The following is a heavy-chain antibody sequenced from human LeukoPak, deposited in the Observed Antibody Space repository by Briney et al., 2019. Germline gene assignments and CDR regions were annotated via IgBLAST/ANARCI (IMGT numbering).Heavy chain of an antibody. J-gene: IGHJ4*02. V-gene: IGHV5-51*01. CDR1: GSSFTSCW. CDR2: IYPGDSDT. CDR3: ARRIYGASPVDY. D-gene: IGHD4-17*01. Sequence: GGSLQISCKGSGSSFTSCWIGWVRQMPGKGLEWMGIIYPGDSDTRYSPSFQGQVTISADKSISTAYLQWSSLKASDTAMYYCARRIYGASPVDYWGQGTLVTVSS.